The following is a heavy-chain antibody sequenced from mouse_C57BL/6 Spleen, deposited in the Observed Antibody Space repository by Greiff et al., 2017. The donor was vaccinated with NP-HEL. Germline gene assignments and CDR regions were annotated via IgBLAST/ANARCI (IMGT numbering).Heavy chain of an antibody. D-gene: IGHD2-12*01. CDR2: ISYDGSN. J-gene: IGHJ4*01. CDR3: ARGDFYDDAMDY. CDR1: GYSITSGYY. Sequence: EVQLVESGPGLVKPSQSLSLTCSVTGYSITSGYYWNWLRQFPGNKLEWMGYISYDGSNNYNPSLKNRISITRDTSKNQFFLKLNSVTTEDTATYYCARGDFYDDAMDYWGQGTSVTVSS. V-gene: IGHV3-6*01.